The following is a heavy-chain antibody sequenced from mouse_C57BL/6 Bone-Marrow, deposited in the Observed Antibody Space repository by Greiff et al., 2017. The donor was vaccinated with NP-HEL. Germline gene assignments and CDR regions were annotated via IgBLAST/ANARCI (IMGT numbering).Heavy chain of an antibody. Sequence: EVKLVESGGGLVKPGGSLKLSCAASGFTFSDYGMHWVRQAPEKGLEWVAYISSGSSTIYYADTVKGRFTISRDNAKNTLFLQMTSLRSEDMAMYYCARGLVAHWYFDVWGTGTTVTVSS. CDR2: ISSGSSTI. J-gene: IGHJ1*03. V-gene: IGHV5-17*01. D-gene: IGHD1-1*01. CDR3: ARGLVAHWYFDV. CDR1: GFTFSDYG.